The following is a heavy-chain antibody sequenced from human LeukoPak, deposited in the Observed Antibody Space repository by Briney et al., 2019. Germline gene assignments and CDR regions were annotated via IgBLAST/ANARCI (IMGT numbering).Heavy chain of an antibody. V-gene: IGHV4-34*01. J-gene: IGHJ5*02. Sequence: PSETLSLTCAVYGGPFRGFFWSWIRQAPGKGLEWIGEVSHSGSSNYNPSLKSRINISLDTSKSQFSLRLTSVTAADTAVYYCARGIFYGGRNQYIWLDLWRQGTLVTVSS. CDR2: VSHSGSS. D-gene: IGHD4-23*01. CDR3: ARGIFYGGRNQYIWLDL. CDR1: GGPFRGFF.